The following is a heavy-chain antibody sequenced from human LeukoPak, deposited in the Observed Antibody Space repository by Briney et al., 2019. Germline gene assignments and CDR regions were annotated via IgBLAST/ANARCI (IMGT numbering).Heavy chain of an antibody. D-gene: IGHD3-9*01. Sequence: PGGSLRLSCAASGFIVSTSYMSWVRQAPGKGLEWVAFLYSGGNTFYADSVKGRFTISRDNSKNTLYLQMNSLRAEDTAVYYCANDYDILTGYYKNYYGMDVWGQGTTVTVSS. CDR3: ANDYDILTGYYKNYYGMDV. CDR2: LYSGGNT. V-gene: IGHV3-53*05. CDR1: GFIVSTSY. J-gene: IGHJ6*02.